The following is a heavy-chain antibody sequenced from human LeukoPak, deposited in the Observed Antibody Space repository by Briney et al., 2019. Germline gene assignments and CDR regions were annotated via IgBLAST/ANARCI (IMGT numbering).Heavy chain of an antibody. CDR2: IYSGGST. V-gene: IGHV3-66*01. Sequence: GGSLRLSCAASGFTVSSNYMSWVRQAPGKGLEWVSVIYSGGSTYYADSVKGRFTSSRDNSKNTLYLQMNSLRAEDTAVYYCARDTYDILTGYYDYWGQGTLVTVSS. CDR1: GFTVSSNY. J-gene: IGHJ4*02. D-gene: IGHD3-9*01. CDR3: ARDTYDILTGYYDY.